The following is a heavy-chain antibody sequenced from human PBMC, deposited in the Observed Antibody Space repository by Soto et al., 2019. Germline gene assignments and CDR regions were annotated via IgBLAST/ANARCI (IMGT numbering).Heavy chain of an antibody. D-gene: IGHD4-17*01. Sequence: SETLSLTCTVSGGSISGSSFYWGWIRQPPGKGLEWIGSIYYSGSTYYNPSLKSRVTVSADTSKNQFSLRLSSVTAADTAVYYCARHYGDYDPFDSWGQGTLVTVS. CDR1: GGSISGSSFY. CDR3: ARHYGDYDPFDS. J-gene: IGHJ4*02. CDR2: IYYSGST. V-gene: IGHV4-39*01.